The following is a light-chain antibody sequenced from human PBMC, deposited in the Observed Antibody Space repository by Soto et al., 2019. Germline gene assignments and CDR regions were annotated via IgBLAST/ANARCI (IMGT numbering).Light chain of an antibody. V-gene: IGKV3-20*01. CDR2: GAS. J-gene: IGKJ4*01. CDR1: QSISGN. Sequence: EIVMTQSPATLPVSPGEGGTLSCRASQSISGNLAWYQQKPGQAPRLLIYGASSRATGIPDKFSGSGSGTDFTLTISRLEPEDFAVYYCQQYGSSPLTFGGGTKVDIK. CDR3: QQYGSSPLT.